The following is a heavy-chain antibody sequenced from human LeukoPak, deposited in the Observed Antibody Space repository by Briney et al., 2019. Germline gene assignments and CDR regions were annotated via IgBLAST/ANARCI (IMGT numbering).Heavy chain of an antibody. CDR2: ISSSSSTI. J-gene: IGHJ6*02. CDR1: GFTFSSYS. CDR3: ATGFGDTYGMDV. V-gene: IGHV3-48*02. Sequence: SGGSLRLSCAASGFTFSSYSMNWVRQAPGKGLEWVSYISSSSSTIYYADSVKGRFTISRDNAKNSLCLQMNSLRDEDTAVYYCATGFGDTYGMDVWGQGTTVTVSS. D-gene: IGHD3-10*01.